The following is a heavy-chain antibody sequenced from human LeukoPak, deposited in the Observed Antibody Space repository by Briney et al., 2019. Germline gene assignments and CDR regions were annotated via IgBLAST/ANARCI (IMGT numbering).Heavy chain of an antibody. CDR2: IYHSGNT. CDR3: AGEDLSGWYSYYYYYMDV. J-gene: IGHJ6*03. D-gene: IGHD6-19*01. Sequence: SETLSLTCTVSGYSISSGHYWGWIRQPPGKGLEWIGSIYHSGNTYYNPSLKSRVTISVDTSKNQFSLKLSSVTAADTAVYYCAGEDLSGWYSYYYYYMDVWGKGTTVTISS. V-gene: IGHV4-38-2*02. CDR1: GYSISSGHY.